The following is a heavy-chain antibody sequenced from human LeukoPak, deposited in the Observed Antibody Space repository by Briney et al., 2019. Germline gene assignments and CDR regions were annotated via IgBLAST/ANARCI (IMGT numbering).Heavy chain of an antibody. Sequence: ASVKVSCKASGFTSTNSAVQWVRQARGQRLEWIGWIIVGSGATKCAQDFQERVTITRDLSTSTLYMELRSLTSVDTAVYYCAADLSNPRMGASYLDSWGQGTLVTVSS. CDR1: GFTSTNSA. CDR3: AADLSNPRMGASYLDS. V-gene: IGHV1-58*01. D-gene: IGHD3-16*01. J-gene: IGHJ4*02. CDR2: IIVGSGAT.